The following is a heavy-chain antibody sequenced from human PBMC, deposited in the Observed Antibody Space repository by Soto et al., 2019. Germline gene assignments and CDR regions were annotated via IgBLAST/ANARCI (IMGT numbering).Heavy chain of an antibody. D-gene: IGHD2-15*01. Sequence: ASVKVSCKASGYTFTNYGITWVRQAPGQGLEWMGWISPYNGNTDYAQKLQGRVTMTTDTSTTTAYMELRSLRSDDTAVYYCARGGLGYCSGGSCPSNWFDPWG. J-gene: IGHJ5*02. CDR3: ARGGLGYCSGGSCPSNWFDP. V-gene: IGHV1-18*01. CDR1: GYTFTNYG. CDR2: ISPYNGNT.